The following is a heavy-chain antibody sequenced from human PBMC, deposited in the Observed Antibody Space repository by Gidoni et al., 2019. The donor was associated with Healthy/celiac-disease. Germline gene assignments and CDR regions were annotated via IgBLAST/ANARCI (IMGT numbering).Heavy chain of an antibody. V-gene: IGHV4-34*01. CDR2: INHSGST. D-gene: IGHD5-18*01. CDR3: ARGGYFSWFDP. Sequence: QVQIQQWDAGLLTPAETLSLTCAVYGGSFSCYYWSWIRQPPGKGLEWIGEINHSGSTNYNPSLNSRVTISVDTSKNQFSLKLSSVTAADTAVYYCARGGYFSWFDPWGQGTLVTVSS. J-gene: IGHJ5*02. CDR1: GGSFSCYY.